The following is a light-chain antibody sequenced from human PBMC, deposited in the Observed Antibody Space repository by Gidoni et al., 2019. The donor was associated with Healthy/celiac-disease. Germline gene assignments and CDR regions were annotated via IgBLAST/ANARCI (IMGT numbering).Light chain of an antibody. CDR3: QACDSSTYVV. V-gene: IGLV3-1*01. Sequence: SYALTQPPSVSISPGQTASITCSGAKLGDKYACWYHQKPGQSPVLVIYEGSKRPSGIPERFSGSNSGNTATLTICGTQAMDEADYYCQACDSSTYVVFGGGTKLTVL. CDR2: EGS. J-gene: IGLJ2*01. CDR1: KLGDKY.